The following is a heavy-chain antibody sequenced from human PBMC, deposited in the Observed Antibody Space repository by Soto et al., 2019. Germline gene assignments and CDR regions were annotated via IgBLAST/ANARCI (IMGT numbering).Heavy chain of an antibody. CDR3: ARHYSSGSRNWFDP. CDR2: IYYSGST. J-gene: IGHJ5*02. D-gene: IGHD6-19*01. CDR1: GGSISSGDYY. V-gene: IGHV4-30-4*01. Sequence: SETLSLTCTVSGGSISSGDYYWSWIRQPPGKGLEWIGYIYYSGSTYYNPSLRSRATISVDTSKNQFSLKLSSVTAADTAVFYCARHYSSGSRNWFDPWGQGTLVTVSS.